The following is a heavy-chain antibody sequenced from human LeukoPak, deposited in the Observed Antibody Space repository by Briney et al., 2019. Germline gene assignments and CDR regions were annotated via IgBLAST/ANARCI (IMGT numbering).Heavy chain of an antibody. V-gene: IGHV5-51*01. CDR3: APLPAAVGY. CDR1: GYSFTNYW. J-gene: IGHJ4*02. D-gene: IGHD2-2*01. CDR2: IYPGDSST. Sequence: GESLKLSCKGSGYSFTNYWFGWGRQMPGKGLEWMGIIYPGDSSTRYSPSFQGQATISARKSIGNAYLQCSRLKTCGTARDNRAPLPAAVGYWGQGTLITVSS.